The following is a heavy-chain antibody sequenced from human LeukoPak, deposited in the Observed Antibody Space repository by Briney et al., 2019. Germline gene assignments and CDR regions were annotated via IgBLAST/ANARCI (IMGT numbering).Heavy chain of an antibody. V-gene: IGHV3-73*01. Sequence: PGGSLRLSCAASGFTFSGSAMHWVRQASGKGPEWVGRIRSKANSYATAYAASVKGRFTISRDDSKNTAYLQMNSLKTEDTAVYSCTRLESGWTDYGGQGTLVTVSS. CDR2: IRSKANSYAT. D-gene: IGHD6-19*01. CDR1: GFTFSGSA. CDR3: TRLESGWTDY. J-gene: IGHJ4*02.